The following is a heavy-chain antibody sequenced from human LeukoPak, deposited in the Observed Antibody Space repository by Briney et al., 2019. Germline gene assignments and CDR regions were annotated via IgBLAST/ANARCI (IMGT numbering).Heavy chain of an antibody. Sequence: ASVKVSCKASGYTFTSYYMHWVRQAPGQGLEWMGIINPSGGSTSYAQKFQGRATMTRDTSTSTVYMELSSLRSEDAAVYYCARAGSAKGTAYHFDYWGQGTLVTVSS. CDR3: ARAGSAKGTAYHFDY. CDR2: INPSGGST. CDR1: GYTFTSYY. D-gene: IGHD3-10*01. J-gene: IGHJ4*02. V-gene: IGHV1-46*01.